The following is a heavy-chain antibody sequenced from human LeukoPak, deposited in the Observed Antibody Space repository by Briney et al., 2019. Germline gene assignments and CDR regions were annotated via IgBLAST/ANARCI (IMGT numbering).Heavy chain of an antibody. CDR3: ARGYDGRSVYASAI. CDR1: GSGFSDQY. Sequence: GGSLRLSCVASGSGFSDQYMDWVRQAPGKGLQWVGRIGNKASRYTTEYAASVEGRFSISRDDSENSLYLQMNSLKTEDTALYYRARGYDGRSVYASAICGQGTMVTVSS. CDR2: IGNKASRYTT. D-gene: IGHD1-26*01. J-gene: IGHJ3*02. V-gene: IGHV3-72*01.